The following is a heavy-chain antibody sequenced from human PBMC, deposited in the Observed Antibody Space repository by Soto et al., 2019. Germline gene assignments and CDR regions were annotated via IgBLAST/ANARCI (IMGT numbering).Heavy chain of an antibody. D-gene: IGHD3-16*01. J-gene: IGHJ5*02. CDR3: ARGRGGWVDP. CDR1: GFTFNGYW. V-gene: IGHV3-74*01. CDR2: INTDGSTT. Sequence: EVQLVESGGGLVQPGGSLRLSCVASGFTFNGYWMHWVRQAPGKGLVWVSRINTDGSTTTYADSVKGRFTISRDNAKNTLYLQMNSLRAEDTAVYYCARGRGGWVDPWGQGTLVTVSS.